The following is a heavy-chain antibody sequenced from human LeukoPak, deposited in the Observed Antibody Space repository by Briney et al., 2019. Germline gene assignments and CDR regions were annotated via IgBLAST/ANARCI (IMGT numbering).Heavy chain of an antibody. CDR2: IKQDGSEK. CDR3: AFNMRYLDY. Sequence: GGSLRLSCGASGFTFSSYWMSWVRQAPGKGREWVANIKQDGSEKYYVDSVKGRFTISRDNAKNSLYLQMNSLRAEDTAVYYCAFNMRYLDYWGQGTLVTFSS. CDR1: GFTFSSYW. J-gene: IGHJ4*02. V-gene: IGHV3-7*01.